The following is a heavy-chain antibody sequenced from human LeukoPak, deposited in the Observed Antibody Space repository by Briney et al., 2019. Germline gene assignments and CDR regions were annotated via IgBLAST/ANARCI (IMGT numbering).Heavy chain of an antibody. D-gene: IGHD2-21*01. V-gene: IGHV1-8*02. CDR3: ARVLAVIALGSAYYFDY. CDR2: MNPNSGNT. J-gene: IGHJ4*02. CDR1: GYTFTSYD. Sequence: ASVKVSCKASGYTFTSYDINWVRQATGQGFEWMGWMNPNSGNTGYAQKLQGRVTMTTDTSTSTAYMELRSLRSDDTAVYYCARVLAVIALGSAYYFDYWGQGTLVTVSS.